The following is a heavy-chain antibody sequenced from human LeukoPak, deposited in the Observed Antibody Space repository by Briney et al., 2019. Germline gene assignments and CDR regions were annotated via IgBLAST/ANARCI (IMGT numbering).Heavy chain of an antibody. CDR3: ARAGSSGYYLCVDY. CDR2: ISYDGSKK. V-gene: IGHV3-30-3*01. D-gene: IGHD3-22*01. Sequence: AGGSLRLSCAASGFTFSSYAMHWVRQAPGKGLEGVAVISYDGSKKYYADSVKGRFTISRDNSKNTLYLQMNSLRAEDTAVYYCARAGSSGYYLCVDYWGQGTLVTVSS. J-gene: IGHJ4*02. CDR1: GFTFSSYA.